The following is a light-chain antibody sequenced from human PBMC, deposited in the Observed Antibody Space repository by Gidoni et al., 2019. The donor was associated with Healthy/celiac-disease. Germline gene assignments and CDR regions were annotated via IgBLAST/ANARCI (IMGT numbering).Light chain of an antibody. V-gene: IGKV3-20*01. Sequence: EIALTQSPVTLSLSPGERATLPGRASQSVSSSYLAWYQKKPGQAPSLLNSGSTSRAAGIPDRFSSSGSGTYFTLTISILEPEDLAVYCCQQYGSATGTFGQGTKVEIK. CDR3: QQYGSATGT. CDR1: QSVSSSY. CDR2: GST. J-gene: IGKJ1*01.